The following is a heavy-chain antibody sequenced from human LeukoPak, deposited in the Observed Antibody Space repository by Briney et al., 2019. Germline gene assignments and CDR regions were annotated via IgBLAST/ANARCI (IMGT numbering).Heavy chain of an antibody. CDR1: GFPFSSYG. CDR2: ISSDGSNI. CDR3: ASGVLWSGDAFDI. J-gene: IGHJ3*02. V-gene: IGHV3-30*03. Sequence: PGRSLRLSCAASGFPFSSYGIHWVRQAPGKGLEWVAVISSDGSNIYYGDSVQGRFIISRDNSINTVYLQMNSLRPEDTAVYFCASGVLWSGDAFDIWGQGTMVTVSS. D-gene: IGHD3-10*01.